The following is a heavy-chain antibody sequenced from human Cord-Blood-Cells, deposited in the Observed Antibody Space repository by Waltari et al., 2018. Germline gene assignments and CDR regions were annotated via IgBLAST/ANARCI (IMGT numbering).Heavy chain of an antibody. CDR1: GYTFTSYD. D-gene: IGHD6-6*01. J-gene: IGHJ3*02. CDR3: ARGWVSSSVVNAFDI. CDR2: MNPIRGNT. Sequence: QVQLVQSGAEVKKPGASVKVSCKASGYTFTSYDINWVRQATGQGLEWMGWMNPIRGNTGNAQKFTGEVTMSRNTSISTAYMGLSSLGSEDTAVYYCARGWVSSSVVNAFDIWGQETMVTVSS. V-gene: IGHV1-8*01.